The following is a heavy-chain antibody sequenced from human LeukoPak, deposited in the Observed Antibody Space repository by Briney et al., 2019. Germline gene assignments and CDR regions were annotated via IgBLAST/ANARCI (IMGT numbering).Heavy chain of an antibody. J-gene: IGHJ4*02. CDR2: IRSEAYGGST. D-gene: IGHD3-22*01. CDR3: TRVVPRYYYDSSGYSYPDF. CDR1: GFTFGDYA. Sequence: PPGGSLRLSCTASGFTFGDYAMSWFRQAPGKGLEWVGFIRSEAYGGSTQYAASVTGRFTIPRDDSKSIAYLQMNSLKTEDTAVYYCTRVVPRYYYDSSGYSYPDFWGQGTLVTVSS. V-gene: IGHV3-49*03.